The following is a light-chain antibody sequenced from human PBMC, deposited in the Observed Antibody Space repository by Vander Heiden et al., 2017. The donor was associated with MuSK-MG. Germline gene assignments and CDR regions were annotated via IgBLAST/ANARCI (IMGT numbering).Light chain of an antibody. J-gene: IGKJ3*01. V-gene: IGKV2-28*01. CDR2: LGS. CDR3: MQA. Sequence: DIVMTQSPLSLPVTPGEPASISCRSSQSLLHSNGYNYVDWYLQKPGQSPQLLIYLGSNRASGVHDRFSGSGSGTDLTLKISRVEAEDGVVDYCMQAFGPGTKVDIK. CDR1: QSLLHSNGYNY.